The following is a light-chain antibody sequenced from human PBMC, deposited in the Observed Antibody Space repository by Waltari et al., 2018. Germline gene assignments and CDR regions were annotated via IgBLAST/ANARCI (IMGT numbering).Light chain of an antibody. J-gene: IGKJ2*01. CDR3: QQCHSYS. CDR2: KAS. CDR1: QSVRTW. Sequence: DIQMTQSPSTLSASVGDRVTITCRASQSVRTWLAWYQQKPGKAPKLRIYKASSLESGVPSRFSGSGSGTEFTLTISSLQPDDFATYDCQQCHSYSFGQGTKVEI. V-gene: IGKV1-5*03.